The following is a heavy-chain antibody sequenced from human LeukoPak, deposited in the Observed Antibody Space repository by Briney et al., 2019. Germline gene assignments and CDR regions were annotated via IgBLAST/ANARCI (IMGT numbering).Heavy chain of an antibody. CDR2: IYHSGST. J-gene: IGHJ4*02. D-gene: IGHD3-22*01. CDR3: AREADDSSGYQYYFDY. CDR1: GGSISSSNW. Sequence: SGTLSLTCAVSGGSISSSNWWSWVRQPPGKGLEWIGEIYHSGSTNYNPSLKSRVTISVDKSKNQFSLKLSSVTAADTAVYYCAREADDSSGYQYYFDYWGQGTLVTVSS. V-gene: IGHV4-4*02.